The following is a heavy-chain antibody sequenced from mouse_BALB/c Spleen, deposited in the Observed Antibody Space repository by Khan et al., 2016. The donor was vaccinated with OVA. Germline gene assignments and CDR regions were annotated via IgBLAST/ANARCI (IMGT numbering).Heavy chain of an antibody. Sequence: QLEESGPGLVKPSQTVSLTCTVTGISITTGNYRWSWIRQFPGNKLEWIGNIYYSGTITYNPSLTSRTTLTRDTSKSQFFLEMNSLTAEDTATYFCARDYGSLYWYFDVWGAGTTVTVSS. V-gene: IGHV3-5*02. CDR1: GISITTGNYR. CDR2: IYYSGTI. J-gene: IGHJ1*01. CDR3: ARDYGSLYWYFDV. D-gene: IGHD1-1*01.